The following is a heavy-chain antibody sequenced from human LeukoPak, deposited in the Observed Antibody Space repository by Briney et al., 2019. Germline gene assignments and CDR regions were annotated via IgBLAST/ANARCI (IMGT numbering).Heavy chain of an antibody. V-gene: IGHV4-61*05. CDR2: IYYSGST. D-gene: IGHD4-23*01. J-gene: IGHJ4*02. CDR3: ARQTTVAYYFDY. CDR1: GGSISSSSYY. Sequence: SETLSLTCTVSGGSISSSSYYWGWIRQPPGKGLEWIGYIYYSGSTNYNPSLKSRVTISVDTSKNQFSLKLSSVTAADTAVYYCARQTTVAYYFDYWGQGTLVTVSS.